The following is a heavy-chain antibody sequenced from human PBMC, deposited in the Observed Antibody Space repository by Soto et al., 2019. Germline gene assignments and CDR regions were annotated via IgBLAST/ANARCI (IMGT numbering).Heavy chain of an antibody. D-gene: IGHD3-10*01. V-gene: IGHV1-69*13. CDR3: ASNYGSGIYRFDY. CDR1: GGTFSSYA. J-gene: IGHJ4*02. CDR2: IIPIFGTA. Sequence: SVQVSCKASGGTFSSYAISWVRQAPGQGLEWMGGIIPIFGTANYAQKFQRGVTITADEYTSRADMELSSLRSEEKAVNYCASNYGSGIYRFDYWGQGTLVTVSS.